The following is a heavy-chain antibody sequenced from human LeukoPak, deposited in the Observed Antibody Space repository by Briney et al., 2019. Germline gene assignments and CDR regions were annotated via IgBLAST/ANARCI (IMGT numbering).Heavy chain of an antibody. CDR3: ARSSYGAGSKPYWVDY. CDR2: YSGST. CDR1: GGSISSSSYY. J-gene: IGHJ4*02. D-gene: IGHD3-10*01. V-gene: IGHV4-39*01. Sequence: PSETLSLTCTVSGGSISSSSYYWAWIRQPPGKGLKYIGSYSGSTYYNPSLKSRVTISVVTSKKQFSLKLSSVTAADTAVYYCARSSYGAGSKPYWVDYWGQGTLVTVSS.